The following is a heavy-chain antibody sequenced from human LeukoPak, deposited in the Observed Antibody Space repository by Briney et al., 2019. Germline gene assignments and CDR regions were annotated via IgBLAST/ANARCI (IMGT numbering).Heavy chain of an antibody. Sequence: GGSLRLSCAASGFTFSSYGMHWVRQAPGRGLEWVAVISYDGSNKYYADSVKGRFTISRDNSKNTLYLQMNSLRAEDTAVYYCAKEQYYYDSSGLDYWGQGTLVTVSS. CDR3: AKEQYYYDSSGLDY. CDR1: GFTFSSYG. V-gene: IGHV3-30*18. J-gene: IGHJ4*02. CDR2: ISYDGSNK. D-gene: IGHD3-22*01.